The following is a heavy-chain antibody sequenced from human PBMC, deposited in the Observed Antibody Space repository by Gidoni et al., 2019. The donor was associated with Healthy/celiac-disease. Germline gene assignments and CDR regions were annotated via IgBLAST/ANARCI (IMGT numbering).Heavy chain of an antibody. CDR2: IWYDGSNK. J-gene: IGHJ6*03. CDR3: ARGVAVAGTGGYYYMDV. CDR1: GFTFSSYG. Sequence: QVQLVESGGGVVQPGWSLRPSCAASGFTFSSYGMHWVRQAPGKGLEWVAVIWYDGSNKYYADSVKGRFTISRDNSKNTLYLQMNSLRAEDTAVYYCARGVAVAGTGGYYYMDVWGKGTTVTVSS. D-gene: IGHD6-19*01. V-gene: IGHV3-33*01.